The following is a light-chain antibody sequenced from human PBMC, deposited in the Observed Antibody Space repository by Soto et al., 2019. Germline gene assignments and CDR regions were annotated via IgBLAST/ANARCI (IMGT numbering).Light chain of an antibody. CDR3: QQYGTLPAT. V-gene: IGKV3-20*01. Sequence: ENVLTQSPGTLSLSPGERATLSCRASQSVSSNQLGWYQQKPGQAPRLLIYATSSRAAGIPDRFSGSGSGTDFTLTISRLEPEDFAVYYCQQYGTLPATFGQGTKVDIK. CDR1: QSVSSNQ. J-gene: IGKJ1*01. CDR2: ATS.